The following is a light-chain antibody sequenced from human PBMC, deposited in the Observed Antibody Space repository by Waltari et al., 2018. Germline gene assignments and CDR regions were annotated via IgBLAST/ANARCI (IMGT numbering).Light chain of an antibody. J-gene: IGKJ2*01. CDR2: GAS. V-gene: IGKV3-11*01. CDR3: QQRSNWPPYT. CDR1: QRGSGH. Sequence: EIVLTQSPATMSLSPGERATLSCWDSQRGSGHLDWYQQKPGQDPRLLIYGASSRATGIPAMFSGSGSGTDFTLTISSLEPEDFAVYYCQQRSNWPPYTFGQGTKLEIK.